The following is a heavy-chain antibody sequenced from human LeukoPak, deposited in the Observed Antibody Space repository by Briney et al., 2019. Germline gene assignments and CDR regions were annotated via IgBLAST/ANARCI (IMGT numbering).Heavy chain of an antibody. CDR1: GFTFSSYS. D-gene: IGHD1-1*01. J-gene: IGHJ4*02. V-gene: IGHV3-21*01. CDR3: ARDLTGYRTFDY. CDR2: ISSSSSYI. Sequence: GGSLRLSCAASGFTFSSYSMNWLRQAPGKGLEGVSSISSSSSYIYYADSVKGRFTISRDNAKNSLYLQMNSLRAEDTAVYYCARDLTGYRTFDYWCQGTLVTVSS.